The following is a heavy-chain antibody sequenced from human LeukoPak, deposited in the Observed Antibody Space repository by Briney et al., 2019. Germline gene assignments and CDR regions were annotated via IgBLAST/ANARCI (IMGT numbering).Heavy chain of an antibody. CDR3: ARDHAMSIAARSVLGYFDY. J-gene: IGHJ4*02. CDR1: GFTFSSYA. V-gene: IGHV3-30-3*01. D-gene: IGHD6-6*01. Sequence: GGSLRLSCAASGFTFSSYAMHWVRQAPGKGLEWVAVISYDGSNKYYADSVKGRFTISRDNPKNTLYLQMNSLRAEDTAVYYCARDHAMSIAARSVLGYFDYWGQGTLVTVSS. CDR2: ISYDGSNK.